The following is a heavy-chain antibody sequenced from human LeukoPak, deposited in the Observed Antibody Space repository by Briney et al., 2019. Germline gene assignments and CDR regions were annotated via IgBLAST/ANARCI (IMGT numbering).Heavy chain of an antibody. J-gene: IGHJ2*01. CDR2: IYYDKTAS. Sequence: SETLSLTCTVSGASIRIGEYYWGWIRQSPWKGLEWLGYIYYDKTASYYNPSLKSRVTVSLDTSRNQFSLQMRSVTAADTAVYFCVRVNWYFDLWGRGTLVTVSS. V-gene: IGHV4-30-4*08. CDR3: VRVNWYFDL. CDR1: GASIRIGEYY.